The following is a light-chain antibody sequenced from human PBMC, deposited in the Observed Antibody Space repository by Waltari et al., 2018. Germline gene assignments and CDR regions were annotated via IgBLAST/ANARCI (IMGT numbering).Light chain of an antibody. CDR2: SNN. Sequence: QSVLTQSHSVSATPGQRVTISCSGSSSNLGVNSVNWYQHVPGAAPRLLIYSNNRRPSGCPDRFSGSKSGTSASLAISGLQSEDEAHYYCATWDSDVNAWLFGGGTKVTVL. J-gene: IGLJ2*01. V-gene: IGLV1-44*01. CDR1: SSNLGVNS. CDR3: ATWDSDVNAWL.